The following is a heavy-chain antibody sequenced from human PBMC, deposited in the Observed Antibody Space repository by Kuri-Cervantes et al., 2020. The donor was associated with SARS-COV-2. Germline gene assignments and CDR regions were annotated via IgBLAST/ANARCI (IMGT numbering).Heavy chain of an antibody. CDR1: GFSFTSHS. J-gene: IGHJ6*02. V-gene: IGHV3-21*06. CDR2: ISRTSTYK. Sequence: GESLKISCAASGFSFTSHSMTWVRQTPGKGLEWVSSISRTSTYKHYADSVKGRFSMSRDNAKNSLYLQLESLRVEDTAIYYCARGGSGDSRPSHYDIPDFYYTLDVWGQGTTVTVSS. D-gene: IGHD3-9*01. CDR3: ARGGSGDSRPSHYDIPDFYYTLDV.